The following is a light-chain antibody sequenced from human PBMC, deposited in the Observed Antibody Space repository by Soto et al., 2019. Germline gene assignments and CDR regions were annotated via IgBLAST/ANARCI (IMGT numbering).Light chain of an antibody. CDR1: SSDVGGFKY. V-gene: IGLV2-8*01. CDR2: EVT. Sequence: QSALTQPPSASESPGQSVTISCTGTSSDVGGFKYVSWYQHHPGKAPKLIIYEVTKRPSGVPDRFSGSKSGNTASLTISGLQADDEAEYYCSSYARSNNWSVVFGGGTKLTVL. CDR3: SSYARSNNWSVV. J-gene: IGLJ2*01.